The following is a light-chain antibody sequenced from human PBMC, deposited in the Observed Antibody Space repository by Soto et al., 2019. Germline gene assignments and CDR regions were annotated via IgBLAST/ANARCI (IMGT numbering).Light chain of an antibody. CDR2: GAS. Sequence: EIVMTQSPATLSVSPGERATLSCRASQSVSSNLAWYQQKPGQAPRLLIYGASTRATGIPARFSGSGSGTDSTLTISRLEPEDFAVYYCQQHGISHITFGQGTRLEIK. V-gene: IGKV3-15*01. CDR1: QSVSSN. CDR3: QQHGISHIT. J-gene: IGKJ5*01.